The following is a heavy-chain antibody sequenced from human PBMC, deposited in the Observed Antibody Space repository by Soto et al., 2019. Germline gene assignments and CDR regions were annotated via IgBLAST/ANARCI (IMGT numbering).Heavy chain of an antibody. Sequence: PSETLSLTCTVSGCSISSSSYFWGWIRQPPGKGLEWIGSIYYSGSTYYNPSLKSRVTVSVDTSKNQFSLKLSSVTAADTAVYYCARHPSDFWFDPWGQGTRVS. D-gene: IGHD2-21*02. CDR2: IYYSGST. CDR3: ARHPSDFWFDP. J-gene: IGHJ5*02. CDR1: GCSISSSSYF. V-gene: IGHV4-39*01.